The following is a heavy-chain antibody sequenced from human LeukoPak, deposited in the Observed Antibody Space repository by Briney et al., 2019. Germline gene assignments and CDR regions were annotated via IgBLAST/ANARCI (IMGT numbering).Heavy chain of an antibody. CDR3: AKDRPNYYGSNGHYYRRDGDY. Sequence: QPGGSLRLSCAASGFTFSSYGMHWVRQAPGKGLEWVAFIRYDGSNKYYADSVKGRFTISRDNSENMLYLQMNSLRVEDTAVYFCAKDRPNYYGSNGHYYRRDGDYWGQGTLVTVSS. J-gene: IGHJ4*02. CDR2: IRYDGSNK. CDR1: GFTFSSYG. D-gene: IGHD3-22*01. V-gene: IGHV3-30*02.